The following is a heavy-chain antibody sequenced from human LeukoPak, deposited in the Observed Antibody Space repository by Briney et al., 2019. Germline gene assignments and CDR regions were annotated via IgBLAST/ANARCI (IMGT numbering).Heavy chain of an antibody. Sequence: PRASVKVSCKASGYTFTSYGISWVRQAPRQGLEWMGCISPYNGNTNYAQNLQGRVTMTTDTSTSTAYMELRSLTSDDTAVYYCAREDYSGYDSWGAVLKSYYYYYMDVWGKGTTVTVSS. CDR2: ISPYNGNT. CDR1: GYTFTSYG. J-gene: IGHJ6*03. V-gene: IGHV1-18*01. D-gene: IGHD5-12*01. CDR3: AREDYSGYDSWGAVLKSYYYYYMDV.